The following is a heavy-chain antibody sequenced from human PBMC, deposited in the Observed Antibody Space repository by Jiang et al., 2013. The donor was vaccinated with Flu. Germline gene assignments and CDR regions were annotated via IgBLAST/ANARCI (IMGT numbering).Heavy chain of an antibody. CDR2: INTDTETP. D-gene: IGHD1-14*01. Sequence: TVSCKASGYTFTSYAIHWVRQAPGQGLEWMGWINTDTETPTYAQGFTGRFVFSLDTSTTTAYLQISSLKAEDTAVYYCARGFDTGLWGQGTLVTVSS. V-gene: IGHV7-4-1*02. J-gene: IGHJ4*02. CDR3: ARGFDTGL. CDR1: GYTFTSYA.